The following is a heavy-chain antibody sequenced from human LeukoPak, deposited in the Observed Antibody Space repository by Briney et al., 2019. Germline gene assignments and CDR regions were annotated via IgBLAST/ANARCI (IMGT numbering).Heavy chain of an antibody. CDR1: GFTFSSYG. V-gene: IGHV3-30*18. J-gene: IGHJ1*01. D-gene: IGHD6-19*01. Sequence: PGGSMRLSCVASGFTFSSYGMHWVRQAPGKGLEWVAGISPDGSNKYHTDSVKGRFTTSRDNSKNTLYLQMNSLRAEDTAVYYCAKPAVAGTFGAEYFQHWGQGTLVTVSS. CDR2: ISPDGSNK. CDR3: AKPAVAGTFGAEYFQH.